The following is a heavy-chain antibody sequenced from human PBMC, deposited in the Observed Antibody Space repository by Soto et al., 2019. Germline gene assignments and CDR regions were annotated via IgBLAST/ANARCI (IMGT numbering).Heavy chain of an antibody. D-gene: IGHD5-12*01. V-gene: IGHV3-53*04. CDR1: GFTVSSNY. CDR2: IYSGGST. J-gene: IGHJ2*01. Sequence: EVQLVESGGGLVQPGGSLRLSCAASGFTVSSNYMSWVRQAPGKGLEWVSVIYSGGSTYYADSVKGRFTISRHNSKNTLYLQMNSLRAEDTAVYYCAGGGRWLQLNSWYFDLWGRGTLVTVSS. CDR3: AGGGRWLQLNSWYFDL.